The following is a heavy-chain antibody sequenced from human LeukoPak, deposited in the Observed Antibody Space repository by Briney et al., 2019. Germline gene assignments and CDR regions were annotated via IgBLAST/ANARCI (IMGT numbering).Heavy chain of an antibody. V-gene: IGHV3-21*04. CDR3: ARGPPVAGRFYNYVDV. Sequence: GGSLRLSCAASGFTFSSYSMNWVRQAPGKGLEWVSSISSSSSYIYYADSVKGRFTISRDNAKNSPYLQMNSLRAEDTAIYYCARGPPVAGRFYNYVDVWGNGTTVTISS. J-gene: IGHJ6*03. D-gene: IGHD6-19*01. CDR2: ISSSSSYI. CDR1: GFTFSSYS.